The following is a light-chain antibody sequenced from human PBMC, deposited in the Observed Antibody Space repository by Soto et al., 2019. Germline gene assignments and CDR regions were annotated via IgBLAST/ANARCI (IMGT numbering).Light chain of an antibody. CDR2: NAS. Sequence: IVLTQSPGTLSLSPGERATLSFRASQSVSSSYLAWYQQKPGQAPRFLIYNASSRATGIPDRFSGSGSGTDFTLTISRLEPEDFAVYYCQQYGRSPTTFGQGTRLEIK. J-gene: IGKJ5*01. V-gene: IGKV3-20*01. CDR1: QSVSSSY. CDR3: QQYGRSPTT.